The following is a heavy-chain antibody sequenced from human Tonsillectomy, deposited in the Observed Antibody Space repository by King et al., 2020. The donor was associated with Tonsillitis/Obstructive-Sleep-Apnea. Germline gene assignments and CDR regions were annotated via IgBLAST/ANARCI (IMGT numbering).Heavy chain of an antibody. CDR2: LSGSGTST. CDR1: GFSFSNDA. J-gene: IGHJ3*02. D-gene: IGHD6-6*01. CDR3: ARTVRDAFDI. V-gene: IGHV3-23*04. Sequence: VQLVESGGGLVQPGGSLRLSCAASGFSFSNDAMSWVRQAPGKGLEWGSTLSGSGTSTYFADSVKGRFTISRDNSKNTLYLLMTSLSAEDTAGYYCARTVRDAFDIWGQGTMVTVSS.